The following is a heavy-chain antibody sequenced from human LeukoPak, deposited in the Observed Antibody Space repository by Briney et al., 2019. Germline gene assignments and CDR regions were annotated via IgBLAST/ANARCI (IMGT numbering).Heavy chain of an antibody. D-gene: IGHD3-22*01. Sequence: PGGSLRLSCAASGFTFSRYGMHWVRQAPGKGLEWVAFTRYDESLKYYAGSVRGRFTISRDNSKNTLYLQMNSLKTEDTAVYYCTTDLTNYYDSSGSPDYWGQGTLVTVSS. CDR1: GFTFSRYG. J-gene: IGHJ4*02. V-gene: IGHV3-30*02. CDR2: TRYDESLK. CDR3: TTDLTNYYDSSGSPDY.